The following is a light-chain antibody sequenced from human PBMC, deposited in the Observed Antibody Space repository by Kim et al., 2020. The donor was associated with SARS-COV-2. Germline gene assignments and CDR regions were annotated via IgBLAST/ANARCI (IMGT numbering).Light chain of an antibody. CDR2: LNSDGSH. CDR1: SGHSSNA. V-gene: IGLV4-69*01. Sequence: ASVKLTGTLSSGHSSNAIAWHQQQPGKGPRYLMKLNSDGSHSKGDGIPDRFSGSGSGAERYLTISSLQSEDEADYYCQTWGTGIHVFGTGTKVTVL. CDR3: QTWGTGIHV. J-gene: IGLJ1*01.